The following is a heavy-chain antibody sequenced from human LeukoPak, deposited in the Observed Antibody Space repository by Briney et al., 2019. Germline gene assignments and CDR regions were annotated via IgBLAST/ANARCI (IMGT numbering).Heavy chain of an antibody. V-gene: IGHV3-7*01. J-gene: IGHJ4*02. CDR1: GFTFSSYW. CDR2: IKQDGSET. CDR3: AKGYCGGDCPFDY. D-gene: IGHD2-21*01. Sequence: GGSLRLSCAASGFTFSSYWMSWVRQAPGKGLEWVANIKQDGSETYYVDSVKGRFTISRDNAKNSLFLQMNSLRAEDTAVYFCAKGYCGGDCPFDYWGQGTLVTVSS.